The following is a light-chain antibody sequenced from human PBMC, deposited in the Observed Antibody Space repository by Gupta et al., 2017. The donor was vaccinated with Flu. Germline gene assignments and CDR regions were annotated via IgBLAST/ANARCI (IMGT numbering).Light chain of an antibody. CDR3: QQYNSYPWT. J-gene: IGKJ1*01. Sequence: RFSLSHRSSSNNDSSFASFHQQPGKHPKLLIYCASSLEPCVPSRFSGSGSGTDFTLTISSLQDDDFATYYCQQYNSYPWTFGQGTKVEIK. V-gene: IGKV1-5*03. CDR2: CAS. CDR1: SNNDSS.